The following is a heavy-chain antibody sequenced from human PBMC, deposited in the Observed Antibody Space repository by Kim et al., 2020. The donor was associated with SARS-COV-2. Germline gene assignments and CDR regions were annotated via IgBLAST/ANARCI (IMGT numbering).Heavy chain of an antibody. CDR3: ARDMVGPGGF. J-gene: IGHJ4*02. Sequence: SETLSLTCTVSGASITTGDYYWSWIRHSPEKGLEWIGYIYYNVATSYNPSLKSRVTISVDASKNQFSLRLSSVTATYTAVYYCARDMVGPGGFWCQGTRVTVSS. D-gene: IGHD1-26*01. CDR1: GASITTGDYY. CDR2: IYYNVAT. V-gene: IGHV4-30-4*01.